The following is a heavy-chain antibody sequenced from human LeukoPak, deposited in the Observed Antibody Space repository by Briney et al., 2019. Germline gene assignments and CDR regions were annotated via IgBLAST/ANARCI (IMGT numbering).Heavy chain of an antibody. Sequence: PSETLSLTCAVSGGSISSGGYSWSWIRQPPGKGLEWIGYIYHSGSTYYNPSLKSRVTISVDRSKNQFSLKVTSVTAADTAMYYCARTLGSPARNWFDRWGQGTLVTVSS. CDR2: IYHSGST. D-gene: IGHD6-6*01. CDR1: GGSISSGGYS. J-gene: IGHJ5*02. V-gene: IGHV4-30-2*02. CDR3: ARTLGSPARNWFDR.